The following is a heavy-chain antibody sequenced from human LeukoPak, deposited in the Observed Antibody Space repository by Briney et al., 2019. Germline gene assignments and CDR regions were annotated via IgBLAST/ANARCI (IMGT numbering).Heavy chain of an antibody. V-gene: IGHV1-24*01. CDR2: FDPEDGET. CDR3: ATDEWNRGSFGY. Sequence: ASVKVSCKVSGYTLTDLSMHWVRQAPGKGLEWMGGFDPEDGETIYAQKFQGRVTMTEDTSADTAYMELSSLRSEDTAVYYCATDEWNRGSFGYWGQGTLVTVSS. D-gene: IGHD3-10*01. J-gene: IGHJ4*02. CDR1: GYTLTDLS.